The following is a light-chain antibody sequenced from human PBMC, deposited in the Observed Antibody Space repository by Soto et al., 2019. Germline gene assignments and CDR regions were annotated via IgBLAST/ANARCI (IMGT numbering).Light chain of an antibody. J-gene: IGKJ4*01. CDR2: DAS. Sequence: MTQSPSTLSASVGDRVTITCRASQNIRSRLAWFQQKPGQAPRLLIYDASTRATGIPARFSGSGSGTEFTLTISSLQSEDFAVYYCQQYNNWPPLTFGGGTKVDIK. CDR1: QNIRSR. V-gene: IGKV3-15*01. CDR3: QQYNNWPPLT.